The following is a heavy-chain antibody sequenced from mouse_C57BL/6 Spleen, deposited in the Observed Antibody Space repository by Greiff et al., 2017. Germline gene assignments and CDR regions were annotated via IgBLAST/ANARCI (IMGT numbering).Heavy chain of an antibody. Sequence: QVQLQQPGAELVRPGSSVKLSCKASGYTFTSYWMHWVKQRPIQGLEWIGNIDPSDSDTHYNQKFKDKATLTVDKSSSTAYMQLSSLTSEDSAVYYCARTESGAMDYWGQGTSVTGSS. CDR2: IDPSDSDT. V-gene: IGHV1-52*01. J-gene: IGHJ4*01. D-gene: IGHD3-1*01. CDR3: ARTESGAMDY. CDR1: GYTFTSYW.